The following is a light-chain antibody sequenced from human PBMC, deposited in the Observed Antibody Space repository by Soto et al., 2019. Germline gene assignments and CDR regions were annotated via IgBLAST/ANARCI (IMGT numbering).Light chain of an antibody. Sequence: EIVLTQCSCTLSLSPGERATLSCWASQSVTSSYLAWYQQKPGQAPRPLIYGASSRATGIPDRFSGSGSGTDFTLTISRLEPEDFAVYYCQQYRSLPLTFGGGTKVDIK. CDR3: QQYRSLPLT. CDR1: QSVTSSY. V-gene: IGKV3-20*01. CDR2: GAS. J-gene: IGKJ4*01.